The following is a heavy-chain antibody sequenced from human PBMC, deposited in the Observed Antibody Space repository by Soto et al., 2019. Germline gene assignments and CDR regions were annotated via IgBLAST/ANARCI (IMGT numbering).Heavy chain of an antibody. D-gene: IGHD6-13*01. CDR1: RFTFSSYG. CDR2: IWYDGSNK. V-gene: IGHV3-33*01. Sequence: GGSLRISCEASRFTFSSYGVHGVLQTPFNWLEWVAVIWYDGSNKYYADSVKGRFTISRDNSKNTLYLQMNSLRAEDTAVYYCARDCAARIAAAGTPKYWGQGTLVTVSS. CDR3: ARDCAARIAAAGTPKY. J-gene: IGHJ4*02.